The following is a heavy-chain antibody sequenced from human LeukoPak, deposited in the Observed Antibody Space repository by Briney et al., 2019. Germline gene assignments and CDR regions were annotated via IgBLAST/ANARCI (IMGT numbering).Heavy chain of an antibody. Sequence: ASVKVSCKASGYTFSSYGISWVRQAPGQGLEWMGWISSDNDKTNYGQKFQGRVTMTTDTSTTTVYMEQRSLRSDDTAVYYCARGRIITIYGVDHHDAYDFWGQGTMVTVSS. J-gene: IGHJ3*01. D-gene: IGHD3-3*01. CDR2: ISSDNDKT. V-gene: IGHV1-18*01. CDR1: GYTFSSYG. CDR3: ARGRIITIYGVDHHDAYDF.